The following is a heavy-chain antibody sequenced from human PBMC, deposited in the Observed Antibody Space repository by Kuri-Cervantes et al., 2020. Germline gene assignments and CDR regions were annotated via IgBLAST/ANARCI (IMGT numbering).Heavy chain of an antibody. J-gene: IGHJ3*02. CDR3: AKGMGATIGAFDI. CDR1: GFTFDDYG. CDR2: ISGSGDST. Sequence: GGSLRLSCAASGFTFDDYGMSWVRQAPGKGLEWVSLISGSGDSTHYADSVRGRFTISRDNTKNTLSLQMNSLRAEDTALYYCAKGMGATIGAFDIWGQGTMVTVSS. D-gene: IGHD1-26*01. V-gene: IGHV3-23*01.